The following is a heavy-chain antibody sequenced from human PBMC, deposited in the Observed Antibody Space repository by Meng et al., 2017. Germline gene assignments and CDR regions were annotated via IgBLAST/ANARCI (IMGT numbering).Heavy chain of an antibody. CDR2: ISAYNGNT. V-gene: IGHV1-18*01. Sequence: ASVKVSCKASGYTFTSYGISWVRQAPGQGLEWMGWISAYNGNTNYAQKFQGRVTMTEDTSTDTAYMELSSLRSEDTAVYYCATDHPFGPNAFDIWGQGTMVTVSS. J-gene: IGHJ3*02. D-gene: IGHD3-16*01. CDR3: ATDHPFGPNAFDI. CDR1: GYTFTSYG.